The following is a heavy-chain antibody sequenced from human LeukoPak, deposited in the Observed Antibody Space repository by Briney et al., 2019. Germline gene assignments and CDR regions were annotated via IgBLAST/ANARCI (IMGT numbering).Heavy chain of an antibody. V-gene: IGHV4-61*08. D-gene: IGHD4-23*01. CDR3: ARSSGNLDPLWD. Sequence: PSETLSLTCTVSGGSISSGGYYWSWIRQPPGKGLEWIGYIYYSGSTNYNPSLKSRVTISVDTSKNQFSLKLSSVTAADTAVYYCARSSGNLDPLWDWGQGTLVTVSS. J-gene: IGHJ4*02. CDR1: GGSISSGGYY. CDR2: IYYSGST.